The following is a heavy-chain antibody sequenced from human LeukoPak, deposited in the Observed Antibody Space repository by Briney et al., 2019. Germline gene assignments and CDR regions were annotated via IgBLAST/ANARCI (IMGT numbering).Heavy chain of an antibody. CDR3: ARSPGSFSFDQ. J-gene: IGHJ4*02. CDR2: IYPADSDT. CDR1: GYIFTTYW. Sequence: GESLKISCRGSGYIFTTYWIGWVRQMPGKGLEWMGIIYPADSDTRYSPSFQGQVTISVDKSISTAYLQWSSLKASDTAMYYCARSPGSFSFDQWGQGTLVTVSS. D-gene: IGHD3-10*01. V-gene: IGHV5-51*01.